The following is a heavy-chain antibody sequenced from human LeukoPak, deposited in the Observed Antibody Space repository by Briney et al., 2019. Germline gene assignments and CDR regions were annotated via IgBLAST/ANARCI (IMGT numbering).Heavy chain of an antibody. CDR1: GFTFSSYA. J-gene: IGHJ4*02. Sequence: PGGSLRLSCAASGFTFSSYAMHWVRQAPGKGLEWVAVILYDGSNKYYADSVKGRFTISRDNSKNTLCLQMNSLRAEDTAVYYCARDRDGYNSIDCWGQGTLVTVSS. CDR3: ARDRDGYNSIDC. D-gene: IGHD5-12*01. CDR2: ILYDGSNK. V-gene: IGHV3-30-3*01.